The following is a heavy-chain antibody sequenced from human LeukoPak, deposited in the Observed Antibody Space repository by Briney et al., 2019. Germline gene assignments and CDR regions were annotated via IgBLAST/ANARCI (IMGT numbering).Heavy chain of an antibody. D-gene: IGHD6-13*01. V-gene: IGHV4-59*01. CDR1: GGSISSYY. Sequence: SETLSLTCTVSGGSISSYYWSWIRQPPGKGLEWIGYIYYSGSTNYNPSLKSRVTISVDTSKNQFSLELSSVTAADTAVYYCATGIAAAGTDYWGQGTLVTVSS. CDR2: IYYSGST. J-gene: IGHJ4*02. CDR3: ATGIAAAGTDY.